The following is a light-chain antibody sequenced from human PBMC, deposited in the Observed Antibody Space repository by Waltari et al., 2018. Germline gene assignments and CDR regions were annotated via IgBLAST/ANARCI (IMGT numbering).Light chain of an antibody. CDR3: QQLNSYPLT. Sequence: DVQLTQSPSFLSASVRDRVTITCRASQGISNYLPWYQQKPGKAPKLLIYSASTLQSAVPSRFSGSGSATEFSLTISRLQPEDFATYYCQQLNSYPLTFGGGTKVEIK. J-gene: IGKJ4*01. CDR1: QGISNY. CDR2: SAS. V-gene: IGKV1-9*01.